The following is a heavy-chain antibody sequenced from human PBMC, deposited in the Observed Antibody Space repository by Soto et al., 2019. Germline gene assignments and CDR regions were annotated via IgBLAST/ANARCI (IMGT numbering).Heavy chain of an antibody. CDR2: ISSSSSYI. CDR3: ASGRQTDYYDSSGTCFDY. Sequence: EVQLVESGGGLVKPGGSLRLSCAASGFTFSSYSMNWVRQAPGKGLEWVSSISSSSSYIYYADSVKGRFTISRDNAKNSLYLQMNSLRAEDTAVYYCASGRQTDYYDSSGTCFDYWGQGTLVTVSS. D-gene: IGHD3-22*01. CDR1: GFTFSSYS. V-gene: IGHV3-21*01. J-gene: IGHJ4*02.